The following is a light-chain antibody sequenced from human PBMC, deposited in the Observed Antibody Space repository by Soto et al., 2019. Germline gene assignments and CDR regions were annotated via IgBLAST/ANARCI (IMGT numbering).Light chain of an antibody. CDR1: QSVTSNS. J-gene: IGKJ3*01. CDR3: QQFGTSPST. CDR2: DAS. V-gene: IGKV3-20*01. Sequence: EIVLTQSPGTLSLSPGERATLSCRASQSVTSNSLAWYQHKLGQAPRLLIYDASSRATGIPDRFSGSGSGTDFTLTISRRGPEDFAVYFCQQFGTSPSTFGPGTKVDIK.